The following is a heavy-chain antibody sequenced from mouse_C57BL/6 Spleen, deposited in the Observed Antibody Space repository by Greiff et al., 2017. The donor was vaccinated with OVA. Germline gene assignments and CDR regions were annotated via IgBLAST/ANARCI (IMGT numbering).Heavy chain of an antibody. J-gene: IGHJ4*01. Sequence: VQLQQSGAELVRPGASVKLSCTASGFNIKDDYMHWVKQRPEQGLEWIGWIDPENGDTEYASKFQGKATITADTSSNTAYLQLSSLTSEDTAVYYCTTVVANGYWGQGTSVTVSS. CDR3: TTVVANGY. CDR2: IDPENGDT. D-gene: IGHD1-1*01. V-gene: IGHV14-4*01. CDR1: GFNIKDDY.